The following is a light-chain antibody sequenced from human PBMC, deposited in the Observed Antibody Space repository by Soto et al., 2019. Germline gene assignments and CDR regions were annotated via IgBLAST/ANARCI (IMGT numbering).Light chain of an antibody. CDR1: QYISTS. V-gene: IGKV1-39*01. Sequence: DIQMTPSPSSLSSSLGDIVTITCLASQYISTSLNWYQQKPGNAPNLLIYDASRLQSGVPSWFSGSGSGTDFTLTITSLQPEDFGTYYCQKSYSTPINCGKGQRREIK. J-gene: IGKJ5*01. CDR3: QKSYSTPIN. CDR2: DAS.